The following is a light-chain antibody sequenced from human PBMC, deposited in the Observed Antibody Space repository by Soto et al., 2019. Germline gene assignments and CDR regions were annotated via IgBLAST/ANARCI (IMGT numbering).Light chain of an antibody. V-gene: IGKV3-15*01. J-gene: IGKJ2*01. Sequence: EIVMTQSPATLSVSPGERATLSCRASQSVSSNLAWYQQKPGQAPRLLIFGASTRTTGIPARFSGSGSGTEFTLTISSLQTELFAVYVCQQFNNRPMYTFGQGTKLEIK. CDR1: QSVSSN. CDR2: GAS. CDR3: QQFNNRPMYT.